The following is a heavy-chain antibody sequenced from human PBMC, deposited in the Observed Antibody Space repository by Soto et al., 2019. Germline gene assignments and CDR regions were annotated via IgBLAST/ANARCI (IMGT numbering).Heavy chain of an antibody. V-gene: IGHV3-33*01. J-gene: IGHJ4*02. D-gene: IGHD5-12*01. CDR1: GFTFSSYA. Sequence: GGSLRLSCAASGFTFSSYAMHWVRQAPGKGLEWVGSIWFDGSNTFYAESVKGRFTISRDNSKNTVYLQINALRAEDTAVYYCARDFSMVIVAPGYWGQGTLVTVSS. CDR3: ARDFSMVIVAPGY. CDR2: IWFDGSNT.